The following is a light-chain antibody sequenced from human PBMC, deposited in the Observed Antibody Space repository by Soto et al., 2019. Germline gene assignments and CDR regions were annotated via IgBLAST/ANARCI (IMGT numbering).Light chain of an antibody. CDR1: SSDVGNYNY. CDR2: EVF. CDR3: SSYAGSNNYV. J-gene: IGLJ1*01. Sequence: QSALTQPPSASGSLGQSVTISCTGTSSDVGNYNYVSWYQQHPGKAPKLMIYEVFKRPSGVPDRFSGSKSGNTASLTVSGLQAEDEADYYCSSYAGSNNYVFGTGTKVTV. V-gene: IGLV2-8*01.